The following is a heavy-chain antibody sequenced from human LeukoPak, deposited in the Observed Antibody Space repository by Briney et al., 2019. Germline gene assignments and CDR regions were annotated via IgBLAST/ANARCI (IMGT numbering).Heavy chain of an antibody. CDR3: ARAQGYCSSTSCYNYYYYMDV. D-gene: IGHD2-2*02. J-gene: IGHJ6*03. V-gene: IGHV5-51*01. CDR2: IYPGDSDT. CDR1: GYSLTSYW. Sequence: GESLKISCKGSGYSLTSYWIGWVRQMPGKGLEWMGVIYPGDSDTRYSPSFQGQVTISADKSISTAYLQWSSLKASDTAMYYCARAQGYCSSTSCYNYYYYMDVWGKGTTVTVSS.